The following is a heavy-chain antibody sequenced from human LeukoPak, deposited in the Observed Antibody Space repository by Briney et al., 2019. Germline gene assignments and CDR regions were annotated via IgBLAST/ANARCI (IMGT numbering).Heavy chain of an antibody. J-gene: IGHJ4*02. D-gene: IGHD1-26*01. CDR2: ISSSSSYI. V-gene: IGHV3-21*04. CDR3: AKGGVVGAKMTDY. Sequence: GGSLRLSCAASGFTFSSYSMNWVRQAPGKGLEWVSSISSSSSYIYYADSVKGRFTISRDSSKDTLYLQMNSLRVEDTAVYYCAKGGVVGAKMTDYWGQGALVTVSS. CDR1: GFTFSSYS.